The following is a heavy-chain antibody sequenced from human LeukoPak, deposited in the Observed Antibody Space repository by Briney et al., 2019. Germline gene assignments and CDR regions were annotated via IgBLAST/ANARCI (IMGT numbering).Heavy chain of an antibody. CDR2: ISSSGDTT. CDR3: ARVRARDY. CDR1: GFTFASYD. Sequence: GGSLRLSCAASGFTFASYDMSWVRQAPGKGLEWVSGISSSGDTTYYADSVKGRFTISRDNAKNSLYLQMNSLRAEDTAVYYCARVRARDYWGQGTLVTVSS. J-gene: IGHJ4*02. V-gene: IGHV3-23*01.